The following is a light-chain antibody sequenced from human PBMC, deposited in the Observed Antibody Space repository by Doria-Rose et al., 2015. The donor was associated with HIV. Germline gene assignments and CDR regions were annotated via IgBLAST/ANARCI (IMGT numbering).Light chain of an antibody. CDR3: QQYGSSLFLA. Sequence: EIVMTQSPGTLSLSPGERATLSCRASQTISSDYLAWYQQKPGQAPRLLIYGASSRATGIPDRFSGSGSGTDFTLTISRLEPEDFAVYYCQQYGSSLFLAFGGGTKVEIK. V-gene: IGKV3-20*01. J-gene: IGKJ4*01. CDR2: GAS. CDR1: QTISSDY.